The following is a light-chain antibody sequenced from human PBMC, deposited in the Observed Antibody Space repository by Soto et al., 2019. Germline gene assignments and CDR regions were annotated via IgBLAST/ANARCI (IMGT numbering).Light chain of an antibody. Sequence: EIVLTQSPGTLSLSAGERATLSCRASQTLSNSFIAWYQQKPGQAPRLLIYDTSRRATGVPDRYSASGSGTDFTLTISRLEPEDFAVFFCQQYGTSEIIFGQGTRLEI. CDR3: QQYGTSEII. CDR1: QTLSNSF. J-gene: IGKJ5*01. V-gene: IGKV3-20*01. CDR2: DTS.